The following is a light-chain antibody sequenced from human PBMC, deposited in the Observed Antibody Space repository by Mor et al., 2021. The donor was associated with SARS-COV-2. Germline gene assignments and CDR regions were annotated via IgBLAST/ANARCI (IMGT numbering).Light chain of an antibody. Sequence: QDISDYLNWYQHKIGKAPKLLIYDATNLETGVPSRFSGGGSGTDFTLKISRVEAEDVGVYYCMQALQTWAFVQGTKVEIK. J-gene: IGKJ1*01. CDR1: QDISDY. CDR3: MQALQTWA. V-gene: IGKV1-33*01. CDR2: DAT.